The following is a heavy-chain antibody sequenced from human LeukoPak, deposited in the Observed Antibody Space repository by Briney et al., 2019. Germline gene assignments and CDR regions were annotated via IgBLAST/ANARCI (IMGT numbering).Heavy chain of an antibody. CDR2: INANRVAT. V-gene: IGHV1-2*02. CDR3: ARALYSSGWPYFDY. J-gene: IGHJ4*02. D-gene: IGHD6-19*01. CDR1: PYTLTCYY. Sequence: GSSQTVSCPTSPYTLTCYYMHSLQQSPGQPLDWMGWINANRVATNYPLKFQGRVTMTRATSISPAYMELSRLRSDDPAVYYCARALYSSGWPYFDYWGQGTLVTVSS.